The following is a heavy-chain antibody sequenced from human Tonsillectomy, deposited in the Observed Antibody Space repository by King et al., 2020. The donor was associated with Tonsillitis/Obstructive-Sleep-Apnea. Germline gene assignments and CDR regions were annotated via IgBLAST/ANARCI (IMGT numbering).Heavy chain of an antibody. CDR1: GYTFTRDY. V-gene: IGHV1-46*01. D-gene: IGHD1-14*01. Sequence: QLVQSGAEVKTPGASVKVSCKASGYTFTRDYIHWVRQARGQGLEWMGIINPSDGITTYAQKFQGRVTMTTHTSATTVYLELSSLRSEDTAVYYCARDDVVGRYIDSWGQGTLVTVSS. CDR3: ARDDVVGRYIDS. J-gene: IGHJ4*02. CDR2: INPSDGIT.